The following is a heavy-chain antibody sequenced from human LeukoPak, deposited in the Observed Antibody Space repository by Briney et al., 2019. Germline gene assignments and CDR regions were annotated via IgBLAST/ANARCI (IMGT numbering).Heavy chain of an antibody. CDR3: ARHLWFGELRRDYYYSYYLDV. J-gene: IGHJ6*03. D-gene: IGHD3-10*01. V-gene: IGHV4-34*01. CDR2: INHSGST. CDR1: GGSFSGYY. Sequence: SETLSLTCAVYGGSFSGYYWSWIRQPPGKGLEWIGEINHSGSTNYNPSLKSRVTISVDTSKNQFSLKLSSVTAADAAVYYCARHLWFGELRRDYYYSYYLDVWGKGTTVTISS.